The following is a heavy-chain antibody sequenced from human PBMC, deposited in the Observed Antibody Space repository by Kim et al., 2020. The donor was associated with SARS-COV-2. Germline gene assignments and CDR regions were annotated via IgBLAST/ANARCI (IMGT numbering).Heavy chain of an antibody. CDR1: GGSFSGYY. Sequence: SETLSLTCAVYGGSFSGYYWSWIRQPPGKGLEWIGEINHSGSTNYNPSLKSRVTISVDTSKNQFSLKLSSVTAADTAVYYCARGRFPHTMVRGVMPTSLKDYWGQGTLVTVSS. CDR2: INHSGST. V-gene: IGHV4-34*01. D-gene: IGHD3-10*01. CDR3: ARGRFPHTMVRGVMPTSLKDY. J-gene: IGHJ4*02.